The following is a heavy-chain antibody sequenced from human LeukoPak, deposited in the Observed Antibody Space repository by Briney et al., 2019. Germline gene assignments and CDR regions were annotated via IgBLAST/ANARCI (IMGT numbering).Heavy chain of an antibody. V-gene: IGHV3-7*01. D-gene: IGHD2-2*01. CDR3: ARSLGYCRRTSCPHYYFDY. Sequence: GGSLRLSCAASGFTFSSYWMSWVRQAPGKGLEWAANIKLDGSEKYYVDSVKGRFTISRDNAKNSLYLQMNSLRAEDTAVYYCARSLGYCRRTSCPHYYFDYWGQGTLVTVSS. CDR2: IKLDGSEK. CDR1: GFTFSSYW. J-gene: IGHJ4*02.